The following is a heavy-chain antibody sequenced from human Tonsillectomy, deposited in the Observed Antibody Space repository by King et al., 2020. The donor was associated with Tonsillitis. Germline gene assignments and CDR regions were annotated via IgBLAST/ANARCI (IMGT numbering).Heavy chain of an antibody. CDR2: IYYSGST. Sequence: QLQESGPGLVKPSQTLSLTCTVSGGSISSGGYFWSWIRQHPGKGLEWIGYIYYSGSTYYNPSLKSRVTISVDTSKKHFSLKLSSVTAADTAVYYCAMAYCGGDCYSTEYFQHWGQGTLVTVSS. J-gene: IGHJ1*01. CDR1: GGSISSGGYF. CDR3: AMAYCGGDCYSTEYFQH. D-gene: IGHD2-21*02. V-gene: IGHV4-31*03.